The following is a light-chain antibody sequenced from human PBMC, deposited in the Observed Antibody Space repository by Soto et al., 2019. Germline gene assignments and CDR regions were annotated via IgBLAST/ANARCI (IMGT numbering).Light chain of an antibody. CDR1: QSVSSN. CDR2: GAS. CDR3: QQYFEWPPMT. J-gene: IGKJ1*01. Sequence: IVLTQSPGTLSVSPGERAALSCRASQSVSSNLAWYQQKPGQAPRLLISGASTRAAGISDRFRGSGSGTEFTLTISSLRSEDSAIYYCQQYFEWPPMTFGQGTKVDI. V-gene: IGKV3-15*01.